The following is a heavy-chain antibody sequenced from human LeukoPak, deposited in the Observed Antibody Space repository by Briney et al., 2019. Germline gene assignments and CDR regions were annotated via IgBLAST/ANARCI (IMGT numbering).Heavy chain of an antibody. J-gene: IGHJ4*02. D-gene: IGHD2-2*01. Sequence: SETLSLTCTVSGGSISSSAYFWGWIRQPPGKGLEWIGTMSYGGNAYYNPSHMSRVTMSVDTSKSQLSLNLRSVTAADTAVYYCVRAVAEPTGGHEDFDCWGQGTLVTVSS. V-gene: IGHV4-39*01. CDR2: MSYGGNA. CDR1: GGSISSSAYF. CDR3: VRAVAEPTGGHEDFDC.